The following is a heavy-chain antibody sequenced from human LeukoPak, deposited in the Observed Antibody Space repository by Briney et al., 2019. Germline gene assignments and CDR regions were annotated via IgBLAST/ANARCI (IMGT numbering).Heavy chain of an antibody. J-gene: IGHJ4*02. CDR2: ISYDGSNK. Sequence: GTSLRLSCAASGFTFSSYAMHWVRQAPGKGLEWVAVISYDGSNKYYADSVKGRFTISRDNSKNTLYLQMNSLRAEDTAVYYCARVPLLGPYDYWGQGTLVTVSS. CDR3: ARVPLLGPYDY. V-gene: IGHV3-30-3*01. CDR1: GFTFSSYA. D-gene: IGHD1-26*01.